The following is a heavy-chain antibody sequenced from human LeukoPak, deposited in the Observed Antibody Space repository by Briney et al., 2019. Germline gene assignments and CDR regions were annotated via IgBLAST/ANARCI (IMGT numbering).Heavy chain of an antibody. Sequence: SETLSLTCAVYGGSFSGYYWSWIRQPPGKGLESIGEINHSGSTNYNPSLKSRVTISVDTSKNQFSLKLSSVTAAETAVYYCARTWSGYSRHRNKKGYFDYWGQGTLVTVSS. CDR3: ARTWSGYSRHRNKKGYFDY. CDR1: GGSFSGYY. V-gene: IGHV4-34*01. D-gene: IGHD3-3*01. CDR2: INHSGST. J-gene: IGHJ4*02.